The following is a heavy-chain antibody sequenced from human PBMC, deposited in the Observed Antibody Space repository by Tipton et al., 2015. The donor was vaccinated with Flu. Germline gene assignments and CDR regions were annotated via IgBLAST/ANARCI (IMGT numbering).Heavy chain of an antibody. Sequence: TLSLTCAVYGGSFSGYYCSWIRQPPGKGLEWTGYIYYSGSTNYNPSLKSRVTISVDTSKNQFSLKLSSVTAADTAVYYCARGYFRELDYWGQGTLVTVSS. CDR1: GGSFSGYY. D-gene: IGHD3-10*01. CDR2: IYYSGST. CDR3: ARGYFRELDY. V-gene: IGHV4-59*01. J-gene: IGHJ4*02.